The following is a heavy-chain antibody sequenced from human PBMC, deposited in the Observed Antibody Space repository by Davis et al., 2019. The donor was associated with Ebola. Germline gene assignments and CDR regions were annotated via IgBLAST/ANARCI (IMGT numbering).Heavy chain of an antibody. CDR3: ARDRGLFYYYGSGRSFAHTTYYYYGMDV. D-gene: IGHD3-10*01. CDR1: GFTFSSYA. V-gene: IGHV3-30-3*01. CDR2: ISYDGSNK. J-gene: IGHJ6*02. Sequence: PGGSLRLSCAASGFTFSSYAMHWVRQAPGKGLEWVAVISYDGSNKYYADSVKGRFTLSRDNYKNTLYLQMNSLRAEDTAVYYCARDRGLFYYYGSGRSFAHTTYYYYGMDVWGQGTTVTVSS.